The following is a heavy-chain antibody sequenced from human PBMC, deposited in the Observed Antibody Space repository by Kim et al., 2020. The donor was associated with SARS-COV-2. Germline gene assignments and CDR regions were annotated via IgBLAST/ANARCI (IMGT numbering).Heavy chain of an antibody. Sequence: GGSLRLSRAASGFNFRSYWMSWVRQAPGKGLEWVANIKPDGSEKNYVDSVKGRFTLSRDNAENSLFLQMNGLTAEDTAVYYCAGGGRTRVDYWGQGTLVT. CDR2: IKPDGSEK. CDR1: GFNFRSYW. CDR3: AGGGRTRVDY. D-gene: IGHD5-12*01. J-gene: IGHJ4*02. V-gene: IGHV3-7*01.